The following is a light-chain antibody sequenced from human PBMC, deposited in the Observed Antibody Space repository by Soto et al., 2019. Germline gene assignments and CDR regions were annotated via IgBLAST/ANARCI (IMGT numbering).Light chain of an antibody. CDR1: RSNIGSNS. CDR2: MDN. Sequence: QSVLTQPPSASGTPGQRVAISCSGSRSNIGSNSVNWYQQLPGTAPKLLIYMDNQRPSGVPDRFSGSKSGTSVSLAISGRQSEDEDDYYCASWDDRLKGYVFGTGTKVTVL. V-gene: IGLV1-44*01. CDR3: ASWDDRLKGYV. J-gene: IGLJ1*01.